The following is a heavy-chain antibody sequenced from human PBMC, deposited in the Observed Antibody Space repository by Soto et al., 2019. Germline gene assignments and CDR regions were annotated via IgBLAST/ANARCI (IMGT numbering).Heavy chain of an antibody. CDR2: IYYSGST. J-gene: IGHJ6*03. V-gene: IGHV4-59*01. Sequence: SETLSLTCTVSGGSISSYYWSWIRQPPGKGLEWIGYIYYSGSTNYNPSLKSRVTISVDTSKNQFSLKLSSVTAADTAVYYCARGSRYSYGYDVHYYYYMDVWGKGTTVTVSS. CDR3: ARGSRYSYGYDVHYYYYMDV. D-gene: IGHD5-18*01. CDR1: GGSISSYY.